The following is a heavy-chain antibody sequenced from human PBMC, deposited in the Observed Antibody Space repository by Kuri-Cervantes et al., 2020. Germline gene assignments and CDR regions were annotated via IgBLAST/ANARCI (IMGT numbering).Heavy chain of an antibody. CDR2: ISGSGTTT. V-gene: IGHV3-23*01. Sequence: GESLKISCAVSGFTFNAYGMSWARQVPGRGLEWVSAISGSGTTTSYADSAKGRFTISRDNSQNTLYLQMTSLRAEDTAVYYCAIHRKAYYYDSSGRKNAFDIWGQGTMVTVSS. CDR1: GFTFNAYG. J-gene: IGHJ3*02. CDR3: AIHRKAYYYDSSGRKNAFDI. D-gene: IGHD3-22*01.